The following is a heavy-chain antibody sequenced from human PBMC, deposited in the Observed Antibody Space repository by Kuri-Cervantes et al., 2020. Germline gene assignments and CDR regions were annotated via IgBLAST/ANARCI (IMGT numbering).Heavy chain of an antibody. CDR1: GYNFSSYG. CDR3: ARDSGDDYYGSGSYYND. V-gene: IGHV1-18*01. J-gene: IGHJ3*01. D-gene: IGHD3-10*01. CDR2: TTSDTVNT. Sequence: ASVKVSCKASGYNFSSYGVSWVRQAPGHGLEWIGWTTSDTVNTKYAQKVHMRVAMTMDTSTSTAYMELRSLRSEDTAVYYCARDSGDDYYGSGSYYNDWGQGTMVTVSS.